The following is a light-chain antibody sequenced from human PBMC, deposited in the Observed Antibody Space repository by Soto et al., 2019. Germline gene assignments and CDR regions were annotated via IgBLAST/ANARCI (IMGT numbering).Light chain of an antibody. V-gene: IGKV1-33*01. J-gene: IGKJ5*01. CDR3: QHYNGFPIT. CDR2: KAS. CDR1: QSINRF. Sequence: DIQMTQSPSSLSASVGDRVTITCRAGQSINRFLNWYQQKPGRAPTLLVYKASTLQNGVPSRFSGSGSGTDFTFTINNLQPEDIGTYYCQHYNGFPITFGQGTRLDFK.